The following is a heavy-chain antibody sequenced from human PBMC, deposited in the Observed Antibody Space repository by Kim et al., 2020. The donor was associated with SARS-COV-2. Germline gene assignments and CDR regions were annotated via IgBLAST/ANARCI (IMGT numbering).Heavy chain of an antibody. Sequence: GGSIRLSCAASGFTFSSYAMSWVRQAPGKGLEWVSAISGSGGSTYYADSVKGRFTISRDNSKNTLYLQMNSLRAEDTAVYYCAKKLCSGGSCSFDYWGQGTLLTVSS. CDR3: AKKLCSGGSCSFDY. CDR2: ISGSGGST. CDR1: GFTFSSYA. V-gene: IGHV3-23*01. J-gene: IGHJ4*02. D-gene: IGHD2-15*01.